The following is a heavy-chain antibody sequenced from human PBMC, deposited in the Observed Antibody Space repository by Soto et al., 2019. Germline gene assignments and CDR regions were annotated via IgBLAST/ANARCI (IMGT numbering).Heavy chain of an antibody. D-gene: IGHD3-22*01. J-gene: IGHJ6*02. Sequence: GGSLRLSCAVSGFTFSTYAMGWVRQAPGKGLEWVPGISGSGGTTYYADSVKGRFTISRDRSKNTLYLQMNSLRAEDTAVYYCAKDLYDRSCFPPYYFYGMDICGQGTTVTVSS. CDR1: GFTFSTYA. V-gene: IGHV3-23*01. CDR3: AKDLYDRSCFPPYYFYGMDI. CDR2: ISGSGGTT.